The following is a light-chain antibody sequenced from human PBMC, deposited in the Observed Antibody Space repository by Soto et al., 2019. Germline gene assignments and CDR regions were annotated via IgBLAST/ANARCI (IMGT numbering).Light chain of an antibody. Sequence: EIVLTQSPGTLSLSPGKRATLSCRASQSVSSNYLAWYQQKPGQAPRLLIYDTFNRATGIPARFSGSGSGTDFTLTISSLEPEDFAVYYCQQRSNWPITFGQGTRLEIK. J-gene: IGKJ5*01. V-gene: IGKV3D-20*02. CDR3: QQRSNWPIT. CDR1: QSVSSNY. CDR2: DTF.